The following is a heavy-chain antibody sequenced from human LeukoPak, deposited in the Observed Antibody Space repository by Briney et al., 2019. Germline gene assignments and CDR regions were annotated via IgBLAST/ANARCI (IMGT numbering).Heavy chain of an antibody. V-gene: IGHV3-43*01. J-gene: IGHJ3*02. CDR2: IRWDGGST. CDR1: GFTFDHYT. D-gene: IGHD3/OR15-3a*01. Sequence: QPGGSLRLPCAASGFTFDHYTMHWVRQAPGEGLEWVSLIRWDGGSTYYADSVKGRFTISRDNSKSSLYLQMNSLRTEDTALYYCAKDTGTGTETFDIWGQGTMVTVSS. CDR3: AKDTGTGTETFDI.